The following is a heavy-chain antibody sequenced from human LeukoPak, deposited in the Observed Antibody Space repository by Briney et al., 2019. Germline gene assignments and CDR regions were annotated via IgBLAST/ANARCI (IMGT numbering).Heavy chain of an antibody. CDR3: ATSRRDSSPTPYYFDY. Sequence: PGGSLRLSCAASGFTFSSYAMSWVRQAPGKGLEWVSVIYSGGSTYYADSVKGRFTISRDNSKNTLYLQMNSLRAEDTAMYYCATSRRDSSPTPYYFDYWGQGILVTVSS. V-gene: IGHV3-53*01. D-gene: IGHD6-13*01. CDR1: GFTFSSYA. J-gene: IGHJ4*02. CDR2: IYSGGST.